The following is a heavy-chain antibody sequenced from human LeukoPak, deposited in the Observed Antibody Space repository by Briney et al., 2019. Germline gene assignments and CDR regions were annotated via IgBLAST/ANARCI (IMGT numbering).Heavy chain of an antibody. CDR1: GVSISSYY. CDR2: IYYSGST. D-gene: IGHD2-2*01. J-gene: IGHJ4*02. CDR3: ASESPEGPAASSFDY. V-gene: IGHV4-59*01. Sequence: PSETLSLTCTVSGVSISSYYWSWIRQPPGKGLEWIGYIYYSGSTNYNPSLKSRVTISVDTSKNQFSLKLSSVTAADTAVYYCASESPEGPAASSFDYWGQGTLVTVSS.